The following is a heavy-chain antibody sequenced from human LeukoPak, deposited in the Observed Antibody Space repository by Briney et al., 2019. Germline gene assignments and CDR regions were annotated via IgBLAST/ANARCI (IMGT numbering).Heavy chain of an antibody. J-gene: IGHJ6*02. D-gene: IGHD2-2*01. CDR3: ARMAFPDIVVVPAAIAQGYGMDV. V-gene: IGHV4-4*02. CDR1: GGSISSSNW. CDR2: IYHSGST. Sequence: SETLSLTCAASGGSISSSNWRSWVRQPPGKGLEWIGEIYHSGSTNYNPSLKSRVTISVDKSKNQFSLKLSSVTAADTAVYYCARMAFPDIVVVPAAIAQGYGMDVWGQGTTVTVSS.